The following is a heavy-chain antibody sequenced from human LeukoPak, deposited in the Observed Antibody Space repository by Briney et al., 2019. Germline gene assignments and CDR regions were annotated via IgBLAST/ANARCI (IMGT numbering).Heavy chain of an antibody. CDR2: ISAYNGNT. J-gene: IGHJ4*02. CDR3: ASGLDYDSSGYYRC. V-gene: IGHV1-18*01. D-gene: IGHD3-22*01. Sequence: GASVKVSCKASGYTFINYGINWVRQAPGQGLEWMGWISAYNGNTNCAQKLQDRVTMTTDTSTSTAYMELRGLRSDDTAVYYCASGLDYDSSGYYRCWGQGTLVTVSS. CDR1: GYTFINYG.